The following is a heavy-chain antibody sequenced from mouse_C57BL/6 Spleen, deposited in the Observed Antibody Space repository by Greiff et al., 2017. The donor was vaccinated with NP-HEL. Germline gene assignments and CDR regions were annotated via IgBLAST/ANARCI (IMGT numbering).Heavy chain of an antibody. D-gene: IGHD1-1*01. J-gene: IGHJ2*01. CDR2: INPSSGYT. CDR1: GYTFTSYT. V-gene: IGHV1-4*01. CDR3: ARVTTVVATGDDY. Sequence: QVQLKESGAELARPGASVKMSCKASGYTFTSYTMHWVKQRPGQGLEWIGYINPSSGYTKYNQKFKDKATLTADKSSSTAYMPLSSLTSEDSAVYYCARVTTVVATGDDYWGQGTTLTVSS.